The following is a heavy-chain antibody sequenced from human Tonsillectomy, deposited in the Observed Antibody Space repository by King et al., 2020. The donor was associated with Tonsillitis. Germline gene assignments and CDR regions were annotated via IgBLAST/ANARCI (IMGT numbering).Heavy chain of an antibody. CDR2: INPSGGST. V-gene: IGHV1-46*01. D-gene: IGHD3-22*01. Sequence: QLVQSGAEVKKPGASVKVSCKASGYTFTSYYVHWVRQAPGQGLEWMGLINPSGGSTSYAQKFQGRVIMTRGTSTSTVYMELSSLRSEDTAVYYCARTYYYDRSGYYFGYWGQGTLVTVSS. CDR3: ARTYYYDRSGYYFGY. J-gene: IGHJ4*02. CDR1: GYTFTSYY.